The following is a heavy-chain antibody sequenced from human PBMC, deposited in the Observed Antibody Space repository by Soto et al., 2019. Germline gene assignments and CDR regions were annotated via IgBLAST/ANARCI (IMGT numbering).Heavy chain of an antibody. J-gene: IGHJ4*02. D-gene: IGHD3-10*01. CDR1: GGTFSSLA. CDR2: LVPVFGTA. V-gene: IGHV1-69*06. CDR3: ARSPGVFDY. Sequence: QVQLVQSGAEVKKPGSSVKVSCKASGGTFSSLAISWVRQAPGQGLEWMGGLVPVFGTANYAQKLQDRVTITADKSPSTSYMELSSLRSEDTAVYYCARSPGVFDYWGQGTLVTVSS.